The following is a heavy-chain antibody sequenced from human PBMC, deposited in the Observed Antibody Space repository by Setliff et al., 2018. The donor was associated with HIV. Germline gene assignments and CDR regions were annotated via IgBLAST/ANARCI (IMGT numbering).Heavy chain of an antibody. CDR1: RGSINSDDYY. CDR2: IYTSGST. D-gene: IGHD2-21*02. CDR3: ARGRRYGGNSAGSYFDY. V-gene: IGHV4-61*02. Sequence: SETLSLTCTVSRGSINSDDYYWSWIRQSAGKGLEWVGRIYTSGSTNYNPSLKSRVTISQDRSKNQFSLSLSSVTATDTAVYYCARGRRYGGNSAGSYFDYWGHGILVTVSS. J-gene: IGHJ5*01.